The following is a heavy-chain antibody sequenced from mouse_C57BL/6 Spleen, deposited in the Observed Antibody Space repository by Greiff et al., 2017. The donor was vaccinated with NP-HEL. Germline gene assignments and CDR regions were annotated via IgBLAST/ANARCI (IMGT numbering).Heavy chain of an antibody. CDR1: GYTFTAYE. J-gene: IGHJ4*01. CDR2: IDPETGGT. D-gene: IGHD1-1*01. Sequence: VQLQQSGAELVRPGASVTLSCKASGYTFTAYEMHWVKQTPVHGLEWIGAIDPETGGTAYNQKFKGKAILTADKSSSTAYMELRSLTSEDSAVYYCTRRDYYGSSLYYAMDYWGQGTSVTVSS. V-gene: IGHV1-15*01. CDR3: TRRDYYGSSLYYAMDY.